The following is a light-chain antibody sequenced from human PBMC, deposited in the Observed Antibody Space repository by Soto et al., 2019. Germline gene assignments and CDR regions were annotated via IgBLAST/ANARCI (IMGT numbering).Light chain of an antibody. V-gene: IGLV2-8*01. CDR1: SSDVGGYNY. CDR3: SSYAGTHIV. Sequence: QSVLTQPPSASGSPGQSVAISCTGTSSDVGGYNYVSWYQQHPGKAPKLMIYDVSKRPSGVPDHFSGSKSGNTASLTVSGLQAEDEADYYCSSYAGTHIVFGTGTKVTVL. CDR2: DVS. J-gene: IGLJ1*01.